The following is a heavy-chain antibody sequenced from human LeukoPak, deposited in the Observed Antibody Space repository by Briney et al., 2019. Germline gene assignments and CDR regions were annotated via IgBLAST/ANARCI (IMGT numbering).Heavy chain of an antibody. CDR2: ITHSGST. V-gene: IGHV4-34*01. CDR1: APSLSSSY. Sequence: PSPTPSPTFAVDAPSLSSSYCGSIRHPPGEGLEWSGEITHSGSTTTNPSLKSRVTISVDTSKNQFSLKLSSVTAADTAVYYCARAVPAGFGSSWYGGAVDYWGQGTLVTVSS. J-gene: IGHJ4*02. D-gene: IGHD6-13*01. CDR3: ARAVPAGFGSSWYGGAVDY.